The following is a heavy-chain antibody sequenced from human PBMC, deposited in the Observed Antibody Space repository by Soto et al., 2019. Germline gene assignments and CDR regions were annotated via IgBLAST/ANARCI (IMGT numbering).Heavy chain of an antibody. CDR2: IGTAGDT. J-gene: IGHJ6*02. V-gene: IGHV3-13*01. CDR3: ARDGGSYYGTRYYYGMDV. D-gene: IGHD1-26*01. Sequence: GGSLRLSCAASGFTFSSYDMHWVRQATGKGLEWVSAIGTAGDTYYPGSVKGRFTISRENAKNSLYLQMNSLRAEDTAVYYCARDGGSYYGTRYYYGMDVWGQGTTVTVSS. CDR1: GFTFSSYD.